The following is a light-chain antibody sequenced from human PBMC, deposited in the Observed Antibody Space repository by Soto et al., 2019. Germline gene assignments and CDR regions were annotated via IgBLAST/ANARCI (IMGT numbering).Light chain of an antibody. CDR1: SSDVGGYNY. V-gene: IGLV2-14*01. Sequence: QSVLTQPASVSGSPGQSLTISCTGTSSDVGGYNYVSWYQQHPGKAPKLMIYDVSNRPSGVSNRFSGSKSGNTASLTISGLQPEDEADYYCSSYTSSSTVFGTGPKVTVL. CDR3: SSYTSSSTV. J-gene: IGLJ1*01. CDR2: DVS.